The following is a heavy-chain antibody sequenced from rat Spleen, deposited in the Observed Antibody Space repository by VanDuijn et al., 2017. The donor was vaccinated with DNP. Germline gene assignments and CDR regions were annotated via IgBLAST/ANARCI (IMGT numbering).Heavy chain of an antibody. D-gene: IGHD5-1*01. V-gene: IGHV5-22*01. J-gene: IGHJ2*01. CDR2: ISYDGGKI. CDR3: ARPNWGYYLDY. CDR1: GFTFSDYY. Sequence: EVQLVESGGGLVQPGRSLKLSCAASGFTFSDYYMAWVRQAPTKGLEWVAYISYDGGKIYYGDSVKGRFTVSRDNDKNTLFLQMNSLRSEDMATYYCARPNWGYYLDYWGQGVMVTVSA.